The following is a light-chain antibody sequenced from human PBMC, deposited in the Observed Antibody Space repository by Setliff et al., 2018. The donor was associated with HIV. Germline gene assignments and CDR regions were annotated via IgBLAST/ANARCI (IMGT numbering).Light chain of an antibody. CDR2: DVS. Sequence: QSALTQPASVSGSPGQSITISCTGTSSDVGGYNYVSWYQQYPGKAPKLMIYDVSKRPSGVSNRFSGSKSGNTASLTISGLQAEDEADYYCSSYTSSSTLDVLFGGGTKVTVL. V-gene: IGLV2-14*01. CDR3: SSYTSSSTLDVL. CDR1: SSDVGGYNY. J-gene: IGLJ3*02.